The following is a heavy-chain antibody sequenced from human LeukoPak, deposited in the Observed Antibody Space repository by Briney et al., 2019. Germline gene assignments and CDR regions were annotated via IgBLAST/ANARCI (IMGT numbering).Heavy chain of an antibody. CDR3: ARLRGYYDSSGYGGVFDI. Sequence: GESLKISCKGSGYSFTSYWIGWVRQMPGKGLEWMGIIYPGDSDTRYSPSFQGQVTISADKSISTAYLQWSSLKASDTAMYYCARLRGYYDSSGYGGVFDIWGKGTMVTVSS. CDR2: IYPGDSDT. D-gene: IGHD3-22*01. CDR1: GYSFTSYW. V-gene: IGHV5-51*01. J-gene: IGHJ3*02.